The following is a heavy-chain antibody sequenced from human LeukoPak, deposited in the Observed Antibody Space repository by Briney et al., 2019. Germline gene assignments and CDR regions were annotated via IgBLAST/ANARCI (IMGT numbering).Heavy chain of an antibody. CDR1: GFTFSSYS. D-gene: IGHD3-10*01. J-gene: IGHJ4*02. Sequence: GGSLRLSCAASGFTFSSYSMNWVRQAPGKGLEWVSGISWNSGSIGYADSVKGRFTISRDNAKNSLYLQMNSLRAEDTALYYCAKDFAGTLDYWGQGTLVTVSS. V-gene: IGHV3-9*01. CDR2: ISWNSGSI. CDR3: AKDFAGTLDY.